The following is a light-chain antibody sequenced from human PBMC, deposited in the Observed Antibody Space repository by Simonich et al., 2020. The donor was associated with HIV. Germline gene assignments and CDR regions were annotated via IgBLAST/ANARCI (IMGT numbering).Light chain of an antibody. J-gene: IGKJ2*01. Sequence: EIVMTQSPATLSVSPGERATLSCRAIQSVSNNLAWYQQKPGQAPRLLIYGASTRATGIPARFSGSGSGTEFSLTISSLKSEDFVVYHCQQYNNWPNTFGQGTKLEIK. V-gene: IGKV3-15*01. CDR3: QQYNNWPNT. CDR2: GAS. CDR1: QSVSNN.